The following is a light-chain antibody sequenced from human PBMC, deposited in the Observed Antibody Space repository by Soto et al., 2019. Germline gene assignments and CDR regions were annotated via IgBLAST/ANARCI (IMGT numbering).Light chain of an antibody. CDR1: RTVRNNY. CDR2: DAS. CDR3: QHRRNWPAR. V-gene: IGKV3-11*01. Sequence: ELELAEYPKSVDFGGRERVTIYCRASRTVRNNYLAWYQQKPGQAPRLLIYDASNRATGIPARFIGSGSGTDFALTISSLDPDDFAVYFCQHRRNWPARFGQGTKVDIK. J-gene: IGKJ1*01.